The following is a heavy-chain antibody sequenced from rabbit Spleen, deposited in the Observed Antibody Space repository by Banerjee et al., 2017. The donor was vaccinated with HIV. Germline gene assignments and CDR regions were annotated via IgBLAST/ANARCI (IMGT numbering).Heavy chain of an antibody. D-gene: IGHD8-1*01. V-gene: IGHV1S45*01. CDR2: IYTGNGKT. CDR1: GFSFSYKFV. CDR3: ARDAGSYDYIDVYFNL. J-gene: IGHJ4*01. Sequence: QEQLEESGGDLVKPEGSLTLTCTASGFSFSYKFVMCWVRQAPGKGLEWIGCIYTGNGKTYYASWAKGRFTISKSSSTTVTLQMTSLTAADTATYFCARDAGSYDYIDVYFNLWGPGTLVTVS.